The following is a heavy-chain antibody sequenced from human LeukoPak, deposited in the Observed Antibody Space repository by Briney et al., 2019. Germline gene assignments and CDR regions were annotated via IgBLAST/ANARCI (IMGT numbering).Heavy chain of an antibody. Sequence: ASVKVSCKASGYTFTSYDINWVRQATGQGLEWIGWMNPNSGNTGYAQKFQGRVTITADKSTSTAYMELSSLRSEDTAVYYCARAGGGYDSSGYYAFWGQGTLVTVSS. CDR2: MNPNSGNT. CDR3: ARAGGGYDSSGYYAF. CDR1: GYTFTSYD. V-gene: IGHV1-8*01. J-gene: IGHJ4*02. D-gene: IGHD3-22*01.